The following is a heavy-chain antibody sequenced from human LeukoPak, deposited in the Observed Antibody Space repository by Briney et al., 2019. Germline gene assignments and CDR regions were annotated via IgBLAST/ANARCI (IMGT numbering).Heavy chain of an antibody. Sequence: GGSLRLSCVVSGLTFSDHWMHWVRQTPGKGLLWVSHINYERSDTRYADSVRGRFTISRDNAKNTVYLQMNSLRVEDAAVYYCATKRGDHQDRVSLDFWSQGTLVTVSS. CDR3: ATKRGDHQDRVSLDF. D-gene: IGHD3-16*01. J-gene: IGHJ4*02. CDR1: GLTFSDHW. V-gene: IGHV3-74*01. CDR2: INYERSDT.